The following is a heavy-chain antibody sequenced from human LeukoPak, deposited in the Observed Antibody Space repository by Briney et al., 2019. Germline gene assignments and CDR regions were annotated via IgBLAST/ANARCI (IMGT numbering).Heavy chain of an antibody. V-gene: IGHV4-39*02. CDR2: IHDSGST. CDR3: ARDRGYSYAFGY. D-gene: IGHD5-18*01. Sequence: SETLSLTCSVSGGSSSISSYYWGWIRQPPGKGLEWIGSIHDSGSTDYNPSLKSRVTISVDTSKNQFSLKLSSVTAADTAVYYCARDRGYSYAFGYWGQGTLVTVSS. J-gene: IGHJ4*02. CDR1: GGSSSISSYY.